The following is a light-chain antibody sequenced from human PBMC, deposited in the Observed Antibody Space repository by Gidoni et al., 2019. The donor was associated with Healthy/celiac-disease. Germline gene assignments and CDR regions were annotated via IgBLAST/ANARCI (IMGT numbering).Light chain of an antibody. CDR1: QSVSSY. CDR3: QQRSNWPLT. J-gene: IGKJ4*01. V-gene: IGKV3-11*01. Sequence: EILLTQSPATLSLSPGERATLSCRASQSVSSYLAWYQQKPGQAPRLLIYDASNRATGIPARFSGSGSGTDVTLNSSSLEPEDFAVYYCQQRSNWPLTFXGXTKVEIK. CDR2: DAS.